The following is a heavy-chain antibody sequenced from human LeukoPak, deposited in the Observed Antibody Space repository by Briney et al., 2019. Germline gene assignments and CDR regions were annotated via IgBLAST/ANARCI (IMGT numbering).Heavy chain of an antibody. J-gene: IGHJ3*01. CDR1: GFTFSNHW. D-gene: IGHD3-22*01. V-gene: IGHV3-7*01. CDR2: IKEDGSEK. CDR3: ARESSGYYYEDGLDF. Sequence: VQPGGSLRLSCAASGFTFSNHWMSWVRQAPGKGLEWVANIKEDGSEKYYVDSVRGRFIISRDNAKHSLYLQMNSLRDGDTAVYYCARESSGYYYEDGLDFWGKGTLVTVSS.